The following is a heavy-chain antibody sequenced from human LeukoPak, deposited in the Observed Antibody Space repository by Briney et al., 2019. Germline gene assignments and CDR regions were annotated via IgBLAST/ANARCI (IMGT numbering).Heavy chain of an antibody. Sequence: SQTLSLTCAISGDXVXXXXXAWNWIRQSXXXXXEWLGRTYYRSKWYNDYAVSVKSRITINPDTSNNQFSLQLNSVTPEDTAVYYCARGRYYFDYWGQGTLVTVSS. V-gene: IGHV6-1*01. CDR2: TYYRSKWYN. CDR1: GDXVXXXXXA. CDR3: ARGRYYFDY. J-gene: IGHJ4*02.